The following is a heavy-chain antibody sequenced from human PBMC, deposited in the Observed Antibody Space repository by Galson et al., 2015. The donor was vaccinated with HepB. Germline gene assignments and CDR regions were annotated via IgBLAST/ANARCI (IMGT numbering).Heavy chain of an antibody. CDR2: ISSSSSYI. J-gene: IGHJ4*02. V-gene: IGHV3-21*01. CDR1: GFTFSSYS. Sequence: SLRLSCAASGFTFSSYSMNWVRQAPGKGLEWVSSISSSSSYIYYADSVKGRFTISRDNAKNSLYLQMNSLRAEDTAVYYCARGNDFGVVIIFDYWGQGTLVTVSS. D-gene: IGHD3-3*01. CDR3: ARGNDFGVVIIFDY.